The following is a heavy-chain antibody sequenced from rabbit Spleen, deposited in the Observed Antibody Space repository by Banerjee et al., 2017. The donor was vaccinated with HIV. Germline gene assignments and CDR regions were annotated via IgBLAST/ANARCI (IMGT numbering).Heavy chain of an antibody. V-gene: IGHV1S45*01. CDR3: ARDSPNTYGYIDL. CDR2: IVAGTSGTT. CDR1: GFSLSGSYY. D-gene: IGHD6-1*01. Sequence: QQQLEESGGGRVQPEGSLALTCTASGFSLSGSYYMSWVRQASGKGLEWIGYIVAGTSGTTYYASWAKGRFTISKTSSTTVTLQMTSLTAADTATYFCARDSPNTYGYIDLWGPGTLVTVS. J-gene: IGHJ4*01.